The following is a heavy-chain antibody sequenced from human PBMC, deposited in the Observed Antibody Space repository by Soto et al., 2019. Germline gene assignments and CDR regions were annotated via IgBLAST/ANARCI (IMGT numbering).Heavy chain of an antibody. CDR1: GFTFNSFG. CDR3: ARTGLQIVQATSYYYGLDV. Sequence: QVQLVESGGGVVQPGTSLRLSCEASGFTFNSFGMHWVRQAPGKRLEWVAVIWHDGTNKYYVDSVKGRFTISRDNSKDTLYLQMNSLRAEDTAVYYCARTGLQIVQATSYYYGLDVWGQGTTVTVSS. V-gene: IGHV3-33*01. CDR2: IWHDGTNK. D-gene: IGHD2-8*01. J-gene: IGHJ6*02.